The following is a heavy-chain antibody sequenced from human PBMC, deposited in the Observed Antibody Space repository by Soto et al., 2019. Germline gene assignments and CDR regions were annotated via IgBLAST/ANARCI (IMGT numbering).Heavy chain of an antibody. CDR2: IIPILGIA. D-gene: IGHD6-19*01. CDR3: ARDRKAVAGGYY. CDR1: GGTFSSYT. V-gene: IGHV1-69*08. J-gene: IGHJ4*02. Sequence: QVQLVQSGAEVKKPGSSVKVSCKASGGTFSSYTISWVRQAPGQGLEWMGRIIPILGIANYAQKFQGRVTITAEKSTSTAYMELSSLRSEDTAVYYFARDRKAVAGGYYWGQGTLVPVSS.